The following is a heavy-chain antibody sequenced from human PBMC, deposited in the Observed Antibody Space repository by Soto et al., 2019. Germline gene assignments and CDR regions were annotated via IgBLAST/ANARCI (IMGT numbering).Heavy chain of an antibody. V-gene: IGHV1-18*01. D-gene: IGHD6-19*01. J-gene: IGHJ4*02. Sequence: ASVKVSCKASGYTFTSYGISWVRQAPGQGLEWMGWINANSGDTNYAQKFQGRVTMTRDTSISTAYMELSSLRSDDTAVYYCAREYSSGWYDYWGQGTLVTVSS. CDR1: GYTFTSYG. CDR2: INANSGDT. CDR3: AREYSSGWYDY.